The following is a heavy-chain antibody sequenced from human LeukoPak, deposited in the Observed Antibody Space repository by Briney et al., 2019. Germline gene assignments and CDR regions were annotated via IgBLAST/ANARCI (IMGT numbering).Heavy chain of an antibody. CDR3: ARDSAYAFDI. V-gene: IGHV3-69-1*01. CDR2: SRNSQNI. J-gene: IGHJ3*02. D-gene: IGHD6-19*01. Sequence: PGGSLRLSCAASGFSFNNAWMSWVRQAPGKGLEWVSYSRNSQNIYYAASVEGRFTISRDNAKNSLYLQMNSLRDEDTAVYYCARDSAYAFDIWGQGTKVTVSS. CDR1: GFSFNNAW.